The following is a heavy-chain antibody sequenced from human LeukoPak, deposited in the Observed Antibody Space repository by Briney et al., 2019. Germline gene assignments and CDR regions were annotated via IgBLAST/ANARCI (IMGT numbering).Heavy chain of an antibody. CDR3: ARDRAMEWLFAKANFDY. Sequence: GGSLRLSCAASGFTFKSYAMSWVRQAPGKRLEWVSTISGSGRSTYYANSVKGRFTISRDNSKNTLNLQMNSLRAEDTAVYYCARDRAMEWLFAKANFDYWGQGTLVTVSS. D-gene: IGHD3-3*01. CDR1: GFTFKSYA. V-gene: IGHV3-23*01. J-gene: IGHJ4*02. CDR2: ISGSGRST.